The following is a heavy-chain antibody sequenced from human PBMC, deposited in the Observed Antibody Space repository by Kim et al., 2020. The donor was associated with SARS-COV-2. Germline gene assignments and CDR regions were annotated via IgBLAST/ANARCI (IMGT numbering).Heavy chain of an antibody. D-gene: IGHD6-19*01. CDR3: ARRRYSGWYDPLYYYYGMDV. CDR1: GFTFSDYY. Sequence: GGSLRLSCAASGFTFSDYYMSWIRQAPGKGLEWVSYVSSSSFYTNYADSVKGRFTISRDNAKNSLYLQMNSLRAEDTAVYYCARRRYSGWYDPLYYYYGMDVWGQGTTVTVSS. CDR2: VSSSSFYT. J-gene: IGHJ6*02. V-gene: IGHV3-11*06.